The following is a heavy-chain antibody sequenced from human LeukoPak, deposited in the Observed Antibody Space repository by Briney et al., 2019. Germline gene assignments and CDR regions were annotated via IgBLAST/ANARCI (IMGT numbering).Heavy chain of an antibody. CDR2: ITSSSSYI. J-gene: IGHJ4*02. V-gene: IGHV3-21*01. Sequence: GGSLRLSSAGSGFTFNSYSMNWVRQAPGKGLEWVSSITSSSSYIYYADSVKGRFTISRDNAKNSLYLQMNNLRAEDTAVYYCARARMQIVVVAAADYWGQGTLVTVSS. CDR3: ARARMQIVVVAAADY. CDR1: GFTFNSYS. D-gene: IGHD2-15*01.